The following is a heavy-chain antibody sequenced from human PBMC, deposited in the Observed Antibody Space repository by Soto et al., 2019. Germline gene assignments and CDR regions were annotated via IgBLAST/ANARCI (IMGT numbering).Heavy chain of an antibody. D-gene: IGHD3-22*01. J-gene: IGHJ3*02. CDR2: ISGSGGST. V-gene: IGHV3-23*01. CDR1: GFTVSSYA. CDR3: AKAAGFTNYYDSLDAFDI. Sequence: GGSLRLSCAASGFTVSSYAMSWVRQAPGKGLEWVSAISGSGGSTYYADSVKGRFTISRDNSKNTLYLQMNSLRAEDKAVYYCAKAAGFTNYYDSLDAFDIWGQGTMVTVSS.